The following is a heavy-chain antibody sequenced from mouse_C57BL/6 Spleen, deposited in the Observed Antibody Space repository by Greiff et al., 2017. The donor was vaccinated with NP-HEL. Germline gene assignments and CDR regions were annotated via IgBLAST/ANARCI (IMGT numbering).Heavy chain of an antibody. J-gene: IGHJ4*01. V-gene: IGHV5-4*01. CDR1: GFTFSSYA. CDR3: ARDRSNWDDAMDY. D-gene: IGHD4-1*01. CDR2: ISDGGSYT. Sequence: DVMLVESGGGLVKPGGSLKLSCAASGFTFSSYAMSWVRQTPEKRLEWVATISDGGSYTYYPDNVKGRFTISRDNAKNNLYLQMSHLKSEDTAMYYCARDRSNWDDAMDYWGQGTSVTVSS.